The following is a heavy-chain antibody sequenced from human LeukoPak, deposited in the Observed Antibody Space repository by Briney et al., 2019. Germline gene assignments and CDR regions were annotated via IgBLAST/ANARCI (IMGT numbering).Heavy chain of an antibody. CDR1: GGSISSYY. V-gene: IGHV4-59*01. Sequence: PSETLSLTCTVSGGSISSYYWSWIRQPPGKGLEWIGYIYYSGSTNYNPSLKSRVTISVDTSKNQFSLKLSSVTAADTAVYYCARDPKGYSYGYPYYYGMDVWGQGTTVTVSS. CDR2: IYYSGST. J-gene: IGHJ6*02. CDR3: ARDPKGYSYGYPYYYGMDV. D-gene: IGHD5-18*01.